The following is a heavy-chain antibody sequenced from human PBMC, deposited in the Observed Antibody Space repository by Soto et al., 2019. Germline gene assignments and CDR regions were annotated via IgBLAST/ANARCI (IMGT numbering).Heavy chain of an antibody. CDR1: GYTFISHG. CDR2: ISGKNGNT. CDR3: ASVSSSIVVVPDYGMDV. D-gene: IGHD2-15*01. Sequence: QVQLVQSGVEVKKPGASVKVSCKASGYTFISHGISWVRQAPGQGLEWMGWISGKNGNTNYAQKLQGRVTLTTDTSTSTAYMELRSLRSAATAVYYCASVSSSIVVVPDYGMDVWGQGTTVTVSS. V-gene: IGHV1-18*04. J-gene: IGHJ6*02.